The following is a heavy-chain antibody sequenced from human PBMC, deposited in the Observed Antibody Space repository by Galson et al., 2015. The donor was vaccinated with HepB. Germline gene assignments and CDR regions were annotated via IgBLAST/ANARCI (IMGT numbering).Heavy chain of an antibody. Sequence: SLRLSCAASGFTFTNYPMNWVRQAPGKGLEWISYITSSSSAMLYADSVRGRFTISRDNAQNSLYLQMNSLRDEDTAVYYCARVTAGVVGADYWGQETLVTVSS. J-gene: IGHJ4*02. D-gene: IGHD1-26*01. CDR1: GFTFTNYP. CDR3: ARVTAGVVGADY. CDR2: ITSSSSAM. V-gene: IGHV3-48*02.